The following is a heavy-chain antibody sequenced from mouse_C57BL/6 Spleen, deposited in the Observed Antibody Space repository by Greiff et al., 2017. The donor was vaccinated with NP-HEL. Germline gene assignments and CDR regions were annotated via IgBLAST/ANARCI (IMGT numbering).Heavy chain of an antibody. Sequence: QVQLQQPGAELVKPGASVKLSCKASGYTFTSYWMHWVQQRPGQGLEWIGMIHPNSGSTNSNEKFKSKATLTVAKSSSTAYMQLSNRTSENSAVYYCARSLYYCGSEYFDVWGTGTTVTVAS. CDR2: IHPNSGST. CDR3: ARSLYYCGSEYFDV. V-gene: IGHV1-64*01. CDR1: GYTFTSYW. D-gene: IGHD1-1*01. J-gene: IGHJ1*03.